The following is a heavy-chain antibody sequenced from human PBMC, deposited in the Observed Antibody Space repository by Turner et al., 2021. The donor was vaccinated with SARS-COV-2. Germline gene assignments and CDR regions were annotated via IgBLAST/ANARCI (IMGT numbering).Heavy chain of an antibody. Sequence: QVQLLESGGGLVKPGGSLTFSCAASGFTFSDYYMSWIRQAPGKGLEWVSYISSSSSYTNYADSVKGRFTISRDNAKNSLYLQMNSLRAEDTAVYYCAGAYDYLYKWGQGTLVTVSS. J-gene: IGHJ4*02. V-gene: IGHV3-11*03. CDR3: AGAYDYLYK. D-gene: IGHD3-16*01. CDR1: GFTFSDYY. CDR2: ISSSSSYT.